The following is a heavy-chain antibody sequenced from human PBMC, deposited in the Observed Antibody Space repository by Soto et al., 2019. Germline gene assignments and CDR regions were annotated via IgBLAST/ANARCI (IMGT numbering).Heavy chain of an antibody. CDR1: GGSISSGGYS. V-gene: IGHV4-30-2*05. Sequence: PSETLSLTCAVSGGSISSGGYSWSWIRQPPGKGLEWIGYIYHSGSTYYNPSLKSRVTISVDTSKNQFSLKLSSVTAADTAVYYCARTSYDSSGTAADPRGQGTLVTVSS. J-gene: IGHJ5*02. CDR2: IYHSGST. D-gene: IGHD3-22*01. CDR3: ARTSYDSSGTAADP.